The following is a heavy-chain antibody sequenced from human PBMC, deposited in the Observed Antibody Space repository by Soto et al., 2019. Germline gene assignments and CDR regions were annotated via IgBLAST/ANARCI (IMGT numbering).Heavy chain of an antibody. CDR1: GGTFSSYA. Sequence: SVKVSCKASGGTFSSYAISWVRQAPGQGLEWMGGIIPIFGTANYAQKFQGRVTITADESTSTAYMELSSLRSEDTAVYYCARGFSSGYYPFDYWGQGTLVTVSS. CDR2: IIPIFGTA. CDR3: ARGFSSGYYPFDY. J-gene: IGHJ4*02. V-gene: IGHV1-69*13. D-gene: IGHD3-22*01.